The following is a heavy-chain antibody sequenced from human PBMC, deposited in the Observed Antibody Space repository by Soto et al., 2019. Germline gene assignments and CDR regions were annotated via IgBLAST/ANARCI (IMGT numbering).Heavy chain of an antibody. V-gene: IGHV3-33*01. CDR3: ARVPGSGTYYDNRIANDAFDI. D-gene: IGHD3-10*01. Sequence: GGSLRLSCAASGFTFSNYGVHWVRQAPGKGLEWVAVIWYDGSSEYYTESVKGRFAISRDNSKNTLYLQMNSLRAEDTAVYYCARVPGSGTYYDNRIANDAFDIWGQGTMVTVSS. J-gene: IGHJ3*02. CDR1: GFTFSNYG. CDR2: IWYDGSSE.